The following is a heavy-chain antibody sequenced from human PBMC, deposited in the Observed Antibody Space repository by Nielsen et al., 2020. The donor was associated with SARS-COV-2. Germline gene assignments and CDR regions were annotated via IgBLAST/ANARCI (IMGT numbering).Heavy chain of an antibody. J-gene: IGHJ6*03. D-gene: IGHD6-6*01. CDR3: ARGKKGSSSRRYYYYYMDV. CDR1: GYTFTSYG. Sequence: ASVKVSCKASGYTFTSYGISWVRQAPGQGLEWMGWISAYNGNTGYAQKFQGRVTMTRNTSISTAYMELSSLRSEDTAVYYCARGKKGSSSRRYYYYYMDVWGKGTTVTVSS. V-gene: IGHV1-8*02. CDR2: ISAYNGNT.